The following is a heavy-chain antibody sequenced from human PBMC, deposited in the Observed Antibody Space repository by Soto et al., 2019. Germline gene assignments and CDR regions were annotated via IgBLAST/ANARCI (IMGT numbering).Heavy chain of an antibody. Sequence: EVQLVESGGGVVQPGGSLRLSCAASGFTFSSYSMNWVRQAPGKGLEWVSYISSSSSTIYYAASVKGRFNISRDNAKNSLYLQMTSLRAEDPAVYYCARDRTPPYCDYWYFDPWGRGTLVTVSS. V-gene: IGHV3-48*01. D-gene: IGHD1-1*01. CDR2: ISSSSSTI. CDR3: ARDRTPPYCDYWYFDP. CDR1: GFTFSSYS. J-gene: IGHJ2*01.